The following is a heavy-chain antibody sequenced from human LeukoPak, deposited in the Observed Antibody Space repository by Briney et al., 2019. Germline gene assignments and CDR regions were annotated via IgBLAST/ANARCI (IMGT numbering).Heavy chain of an antibody. D-gene: IGHD6-13*01. Sequence: GGSLRLSCAASGFTFSSYSMNWVRQAPVKELEWVSYISSSSSTIYYADSVKGRFTISRDNAKNSLYLQMNSLRAEDTAVYYCASTGIAAAGRGYFDYWGQGTLVTVSS. CDR2: ISSSSSTI. CDR3: ASTGIAAAGRGYFDY. CDR1: GFTFSSYS. J-gene: IGHJ4*02. V-gene: IGHV3-48*01.